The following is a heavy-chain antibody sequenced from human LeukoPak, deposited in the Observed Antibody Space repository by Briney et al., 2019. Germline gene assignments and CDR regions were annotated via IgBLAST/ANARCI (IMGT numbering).Heavy chain of an antibody. V-gene: IGHV4-39*01. CDR2: INYSGTT. Sequence: GSLRLSCAASGFTFSSYSMNWVRQPPGKGLEWIGSINYSGTTYYNPSLKSRVTISVDTSKNQFSLKLSSVTAADTAVYYCARVDIVVVPSTKFDYWGQGTLVTVSS. CDR3: ARVDIVVVPSTKFDY. D-gene: IGHD2-2*01. CDR1: GFTFSSYSMN. J-gene: IGHJ4*02.